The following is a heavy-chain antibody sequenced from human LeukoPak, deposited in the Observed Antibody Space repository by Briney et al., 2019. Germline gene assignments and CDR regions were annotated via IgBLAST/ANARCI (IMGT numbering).Heavy chain of an antibody. D-gene: IGHD6-13*01. CDR2: ISWNSGSI. Sequence: GGSLRLFCAASGFTFDDYAMHWVWQAPGKGLEWVSGISWNSGSIGYADSVKGRFTISRDNAKNSLYLQMNSLRAEDTALYYCAKGVSHSSSWYYYYGMDVWGQGTTVTASS. V-gene: IGHV3-9*01. CDR1: GFTFDDYA. CDR3: AKGVSHSSSWYYYYGMDV. J-gene: IGHJ6*02.